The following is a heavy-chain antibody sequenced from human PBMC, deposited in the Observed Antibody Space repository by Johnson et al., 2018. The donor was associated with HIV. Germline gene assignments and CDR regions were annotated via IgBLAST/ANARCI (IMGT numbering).Heavy chain of an antibody. V-gene: IGHV3-23*04. J-gene: IGHJ3*02. D-gene: IGHD3-22*01. CDR2: ISGSGGTT. CDR3: ARDISSGYHAFEI. CDR1: GFTFSNYA. Sequence: VQLVESGGGLVQPGGSLRPSCAASGFTFSNYAMNWVRQAPGKGLEWVSTISGSGGTTYYADSVKGRFTIPSDNSKNTLYLQMNSLRAEDTALYYCARDISSGYHAFEIWGQGTVVTVSS.